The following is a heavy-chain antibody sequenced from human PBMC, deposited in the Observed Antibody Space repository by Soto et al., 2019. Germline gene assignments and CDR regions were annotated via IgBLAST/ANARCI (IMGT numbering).Heavy chain of an antibody. Sequence: EVQLLESGGGLVQPGGSLRLSCAASGFTFSSYAMSWVRQAPGKGLEWVSAISGSGGSTYYADSVKGRFTISRDNSNHKLYMQMICLRAEDTAVYYCAKDGWMVRGPPSGYFDPWGQGTLVTVSS. CDR3: AKDGWMVRGPPSGYFDP. CDR2: ISGSGGST. D-gene: IGHD3-10*01. J-gene: IGHJ5*02. CDR1: GFTFSSYA. V-gene: IGHV3-23*01.